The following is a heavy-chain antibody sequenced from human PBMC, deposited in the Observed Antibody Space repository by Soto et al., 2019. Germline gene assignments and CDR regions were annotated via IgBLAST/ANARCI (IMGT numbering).Heavy chain of an antibody. CDR2: IYHSGST. V-gene: IGHV4-30-2*01. J-gene: IGHJ5*02. D-gene: IGHD2-15*01. CDR3: ARDNYCSGGSCYPNWFDP. Sequence: QLQLQESGSGLVKPSQTLSLTCAVSGGSISSGGYSWSWIRQPPGKGLEWIGYIYHSGSTYYNPSLKSRVTLSVDRSNNQFSLKLSSVTAADTAVYYCARDNYCSGGSCYPNWFDPWGQGTLVTVSS. CDR1: GGSISSGGYS.